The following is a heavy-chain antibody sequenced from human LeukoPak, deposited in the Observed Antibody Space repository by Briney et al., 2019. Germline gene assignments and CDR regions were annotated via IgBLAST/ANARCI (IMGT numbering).Heavy chain of an antibody. CDR3: AKDNIAASRNPAWYFDL. V-gene: IGHV3-48*04. D-gene: IGHD6-6*01. CDR2: ISGSRSTI. CDR1: GFTFTTSN. Sequence: GGSLRLSCAASGFTFTTSNMNWVRQAPGKGLEWVSYISGSRSTIYYADSVKGRFTISRDNAKNSLYLQMNSLRADDTAVYYCAKDNIAASRNPAWYFDLWGRGTLVTVSS. J-gene: IGHJ2*01.